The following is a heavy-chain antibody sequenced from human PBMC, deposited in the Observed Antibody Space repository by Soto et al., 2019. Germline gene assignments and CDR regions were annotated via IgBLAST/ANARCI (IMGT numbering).Heavy chain of an antibody. CDR2: IGASGTPT. D-gene: IGHD2-2*01. Sequence: EVQLLESGGGLVQPGGSLRLSCAAYGFTFSSYAMKWVRQAPGKGLEWVSLIGASGTPTYYVDSVKGRFTISRDNSGNTLFLEMYSLRAEDTAVYYCARYIPGVRYYGMDVWGQGTTVTVSS. CDR3: ARYIPGVRYYGMDV. V-gene: IGHV3-23*01. J-gene: IGHJ6*02. CDR1: GFTFSSYA.